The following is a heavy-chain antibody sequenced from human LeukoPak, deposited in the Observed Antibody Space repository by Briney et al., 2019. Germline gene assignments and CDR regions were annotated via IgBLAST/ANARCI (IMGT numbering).Heavy chain of an antibody. Sequence: SVKVSCKASGYTFTNYGFSWVRQAPGQGLEWMGGIIPIFGTANYAQKFQGRVTITADESTSTAYMELSSLRSEDTAVYYCARVGYGDYVHIYFDYWGQGTLVTVSS. CDR3: ARVGYGDYVHIYFDY. J-gene: IGHJ4*02. CDR1: GYTFTNYG. D-gene: IGHD4-17*01. V-gene: IGHV1-69*13. CDR2: IIPIFGTA.